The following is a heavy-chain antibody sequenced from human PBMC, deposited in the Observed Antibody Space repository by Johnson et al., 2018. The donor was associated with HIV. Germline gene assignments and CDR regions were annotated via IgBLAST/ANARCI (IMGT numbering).Heavy chain of an antibody. J-gene: IGHJ3*02. Sequence: VQLVESGGGLVQPGRSLRLSCAASGFTFSSYWMHWVRQVPGKGLVWVSVITSDGSDTWYADSVKGRFTISRDNAKTTLYLQMNSLRAEDTAVYYCARDEGLDYGASLGAFDIWGQGTMVTVSS. CDR1: GFTFSSYW. D-gene: IGHD4-17*01. V-gene: IGHV3-74*01. CDR3: ARDEGLDYGASLGAFDI. CDR2: ITSDGSDT.